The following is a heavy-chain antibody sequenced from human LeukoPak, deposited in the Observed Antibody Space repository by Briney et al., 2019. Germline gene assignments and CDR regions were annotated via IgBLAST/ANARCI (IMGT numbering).Heavy chain of an antibody. CDR3: ARVDRYHFYLDV. J-gene: IGHJ6*03. CDR1: GGTFSSYA. V-gene: IGHV1-69*04. CDR2: IIPILGIA. Sequence: SVKVSCKASGGTFSSYAISWVRQAPGQGLEWMGRIIPILGIANYAQKFQGRVTITADKSTSTAYMELSSLRSEDAAMYYCARVDRYHFYLDVWGKGTTVTVSS.